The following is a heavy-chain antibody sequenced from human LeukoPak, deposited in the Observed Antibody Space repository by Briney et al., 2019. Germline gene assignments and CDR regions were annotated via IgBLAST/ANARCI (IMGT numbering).Heavy chain of an antibody. CDR1: GGSISSGSYY. D-gene: IGHD3-3*01. V-gene: IGHV4-61*01. Sequence: SQTLSLTCTVSGGSISSGSYYWSWIRQPPGKGLEWIGYIYYSGSTNYNPSLKSRVTISVDTSKNQFSLKLSSVTAADTAVYYCARVIPFWSGYYEGTFDPWGQGTLVTVSS. CDR3: ARVIPFWSGYYEGTFDP. CDR2: IYYSGST. J-gene: IGHJ5*02.